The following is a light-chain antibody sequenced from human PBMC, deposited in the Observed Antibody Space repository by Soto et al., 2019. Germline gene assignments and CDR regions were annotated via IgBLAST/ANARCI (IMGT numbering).Light chain of an antibody. CDR3: QQYENYWT. CDR1: QSISSW. Sequence: DIQMHKSPSTLSATAGDSLTITGRASQSISSWLAWYQQKPGKAPKLLIYDASNLESGVPSRFSGSGSGTEFTLTISNLQPDDIATYYCQQYENYWTVGQGNKVDIK. V-gene: IGKV1-5*01. J-gene: IGKJ1*01. CDR2: DAS.